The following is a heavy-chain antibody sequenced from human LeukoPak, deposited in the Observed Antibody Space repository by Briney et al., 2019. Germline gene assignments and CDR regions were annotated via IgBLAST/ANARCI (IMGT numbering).Heavy chain of an antibody. J-gene: IGHJ4*02. V-gene: IGHV3-21*01. CDR1: GFTFSSYS. D-gene: IGHD3-16*01. Sequence: GGSLRLSCAASGFTFSSYSMNWVRQAPGKGLEWVSSISSSSSYIYYADPVKGRFTISRDNAKNSLYLQMNSLRAEDTAVYYCATRIVRGTDYWGQGTLVTVSS. CDR3: ATRIVRGTDY. CDR2: ISSSSSYI.